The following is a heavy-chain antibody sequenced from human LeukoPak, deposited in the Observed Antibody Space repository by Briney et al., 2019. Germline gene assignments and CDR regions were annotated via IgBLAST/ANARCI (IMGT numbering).Heavy chain of an antibody. V-gene: IGHV1-69*05. J-gene: IGHJ4*02. CDR2: IIPIFGTA. D-gene: IGHD1-26*01. CDR3: ARGIVGATTGFFDY. Sequence: SVKVSCKASGGTFSSYAISWVRQAPGQGLEWMGGIIPIFGTANYAQKFQGRVTITTDESTSTAYMELSSLRSEDTAVYYCARGIVGATTGFFDYWGQGTLVTVSS. CDR1: GGTFSSYA.